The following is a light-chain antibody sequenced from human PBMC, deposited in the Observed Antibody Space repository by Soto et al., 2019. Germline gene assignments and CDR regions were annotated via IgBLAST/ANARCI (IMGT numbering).Light chain of an antibody. V-gene: IGLV2-14*03. Sequence: QSALTQPASVSGSPGQSVTISCTGASSDVGAYEYVSWYQQHPGRAPKLILYDVNNRPSGVSNHFSGSKSGNTASLVISGLQANDEADYYCSSYSTTNILVFGSGTKLTVL. CDR2: DVN. CDR3: SSYSTTNILV. J-gene: IGLJ1*01. CDR1: SSDVGAYEY.